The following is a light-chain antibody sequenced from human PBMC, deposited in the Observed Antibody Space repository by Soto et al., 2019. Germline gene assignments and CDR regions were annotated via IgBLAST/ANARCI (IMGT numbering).Light chain of an antibody. J-gene: IGKJ1*01. V-gene: IGKV3-20*01. CDR2: GAS. CDR3: KQYGTSPT. Sequence: EIGLTQSPGTLSLSPGERATLSCRASQSVSSSFLAWYQQKPGQAPRLLIFGASSGATGIPDRFSGSGSGTDFTLTISRLEPEDFAVYYCKQYGTSPTFGQGTKVAIK. CDR1: QSVSSSF.